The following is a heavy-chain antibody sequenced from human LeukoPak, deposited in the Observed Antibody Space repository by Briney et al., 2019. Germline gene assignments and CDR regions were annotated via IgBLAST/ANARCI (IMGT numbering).Heavy chain of an antibody. CDR1: GGSISSYY. J-gene: IGHJ3*02. V-gene: IGHV4-59*01. D-gene: IGHD3-22*01. CDR3: AGLYDSYEDGAFDI. CDR2: IYYSGST. Sequence: SETLSLTCTVSGGSISSYYWSWIRQPPGKGLEWIGYIYYSGSTNYNPSLKSRVTISVDTSKNQFSLKLSSVTAADTAVYYCAGLYDSYEDGAFDIWGQGTMVTVSS.